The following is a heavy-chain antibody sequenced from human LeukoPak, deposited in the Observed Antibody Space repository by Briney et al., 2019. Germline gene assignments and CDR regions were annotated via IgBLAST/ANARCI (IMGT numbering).Heavy chain of an antibody. CDR1: GGSFDGFY. V-gene: IGHV4-59*01. CDR2: IYYSGST. J-gene: IGHJ2*01. CDR3: ASVLGYCSGGSCYPWYFDL. D-gene: IGHD2-15*01. Sequence: SETLSLTCGVSGGSFDGFYWSWIRQPPGKGLEWIGYIYYSGSTNYNPSLKSRVTISVDTSKNQFSLKLSSVTAADTAVYYCASVLGYCSGGSCYPWYFDLWGRGTLVTVSS.